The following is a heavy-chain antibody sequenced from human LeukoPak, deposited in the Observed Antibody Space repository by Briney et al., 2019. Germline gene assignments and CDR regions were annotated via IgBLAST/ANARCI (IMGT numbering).Heavy chain of an antibody. Sequence: SETLSLTCTVSGGSISSSSYYWGWIRQPPGKGLEWIGSIYYSGSTYYNPSLKSRVTISVGTSKNQFSLKLSSVTAADTAVYYCARQPIVVVVAAQGEGFDYWGQGTLVTVSS. CDR1: GGSISSSSYY. V-gene: IGHV4-39*01. J-gene: IGHJ4*02. CDR2: IYYSGST. D-gene: IGHD2-15*01. CDR3: ARQPIVVVVAAQGEGFDY.